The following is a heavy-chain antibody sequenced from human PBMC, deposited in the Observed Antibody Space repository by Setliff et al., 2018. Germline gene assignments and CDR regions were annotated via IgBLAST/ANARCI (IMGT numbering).Heavy chain of an antibody. CDR1: GFTFSSYE. CDR2: ISSSGSTI. Sequence: PEGPLRLSCAASGFTFSSYEMNWVRQAPGKGLEWVSYISSSGSTIYYADSVKGRFTISRDNAKNSLYLQMNSLRAEDTAVYYCASLFAGDFDYWGQGTLVTVSS. J-gene: IGHJ4*02. V-gene: IGHV3-48*03. CDR3: ASLFAGDFDY.